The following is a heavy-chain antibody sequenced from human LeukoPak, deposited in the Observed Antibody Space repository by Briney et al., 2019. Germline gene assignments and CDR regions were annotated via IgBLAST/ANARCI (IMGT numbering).Heavy chain of an antibody. J-gene: IGHJ4*02. Sequence: SETLSLTCTVSGGSISSSSYYWGWIRQPPGKGLEWIGSIYYSGSTYYNPSPKSRVTISVDTSKNQFSLKLSSVTAADTAVYYCARQETATYYDFWSGYLGYFDYWGQGTLVTVSS. CDR1: GGSISSSSYY. CDR2: IYYSGST. CDR3: ARQETATYYDFWSGYLGYFDY. D-gene: IGHD3-3*01. V-gene: IGHV4-39*01.